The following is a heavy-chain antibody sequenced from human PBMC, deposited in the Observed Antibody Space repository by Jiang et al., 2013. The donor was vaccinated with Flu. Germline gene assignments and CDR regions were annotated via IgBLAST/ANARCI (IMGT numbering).Heavy chain of an antibody. D-gene: IGHD2-15*01. J-gene: IGHJ4*02. CDR2: KYYTGASNY. CDR3: TRLSCSFGSCYEAY. Sequence: SETLSLTCIVSTGSISGYYWSWIRQPPGKGLEWIGYKYYTGASNYNYNPSLQSRVTISVDTSKNQISLHLTSVTAADTAVYYCTRLSCSFGSCYEAYWGPGLLVTVSS. CDR1: TGSISGYY. V-gene: IGHV4-59*08.